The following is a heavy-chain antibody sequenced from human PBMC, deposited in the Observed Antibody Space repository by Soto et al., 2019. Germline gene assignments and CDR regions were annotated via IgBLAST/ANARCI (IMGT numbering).Heavy chain of an antibody. D-gene: IGHD2-15*01. CDR3: ARVTYCSGGSCHDY. CDR1: GYTFTSYG. Sequence: ASGKVSCKASGYTFTSYGISWVRQAPGQGLEWMGWMNGNSDNTGYAQKFQGRVTMTRNTSISTAYMELSSLRSEDTAVYYCARVTYCSGGSCHDYWGQGTLVNVSS. J-gene: IGHJ4*02. CDR2: MNGNSDNT. V-gene: IGHV1-8*02.